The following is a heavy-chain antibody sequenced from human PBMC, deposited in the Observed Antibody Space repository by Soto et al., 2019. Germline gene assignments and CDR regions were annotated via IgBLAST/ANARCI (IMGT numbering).Heavy chain of an antibody. Sequence: VGSLRLSCAASGFTFSSYGMHWVRQAPGKGLEWVAVISYDGSNKYYADSVKGRFTISRDNSKNTLYLQMNSLRAEDTAVYYCAKGLSGSFDYWGQGTLVTVSS. J-gene: IGHJ4*02. CDR3: AKGLSGSFDY. CDR2: ISYDGSNK. V-gene: IGHV3-30*18. D-gene: IGHD1-26*01. CDR1: GFTFSSYG.